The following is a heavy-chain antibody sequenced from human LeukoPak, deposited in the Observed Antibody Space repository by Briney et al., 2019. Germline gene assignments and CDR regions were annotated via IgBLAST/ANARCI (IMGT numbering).Heavy chain of an antibody. CDR3: AIASSGAAADYYFDY. V-gene: IGHV3-21*01. CDR1: GFTFSSYS. D-gene: IGHD6-13*01. J-gene: IGHJ4*02. CDR2: ISSSSSYI. Sequence: GGSLRLSCAASGFTFSSYSMNWVRQAPGKGLEWVSSISSSSSYIYYADSVKGRFTISRDNAKNSLYLQMNSLRAEDTAVYYCAIASSGAAADYYFDYWGQGTLVTVSS.